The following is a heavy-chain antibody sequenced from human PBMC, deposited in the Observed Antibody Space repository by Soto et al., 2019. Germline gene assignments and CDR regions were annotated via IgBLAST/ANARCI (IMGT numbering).Heavy chain of an antibody. CDR2: IYYSGST. J-gene: IGHJ6*03. V-gene: IGHV4-39*01. Sequence: PSETLSLTCTVSGGSISSSSYYWGWIRQPPGKGLEWIGSIYYSGSTYYNPSLKSRVTISVDTSKNQFSLKLSSVTAADTAVYYCAGSLYCSSTSCYFYYYYYMDVWGKGTTVTVSS. CDR1: GGSISSSSYY. CDR3: AGSLYCSSTSCYFYYYYYMDV. D-gene: IGHD2-2*01.